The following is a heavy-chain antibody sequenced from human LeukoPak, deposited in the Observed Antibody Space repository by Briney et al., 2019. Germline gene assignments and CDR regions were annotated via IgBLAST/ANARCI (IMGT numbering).Heavy chain of an antibody. J-gene: IGHJ4*02. D-gene: IGHD3-3*01. CDR2: ISGGGETT. V-gene: IGHV3-23*01. CDR1: GFTFNNYA. CDR3: ARETYDFDDY. Sequence: GGSLRLSCAASGFTFNNYAMNWVRQAPGKGLEWVSSISGGGETTYYADSAKGRFTISRDNSQNTLYLQMNSLRAEDTAVYYCARETYDFDDYWGQGTLVTVSS.